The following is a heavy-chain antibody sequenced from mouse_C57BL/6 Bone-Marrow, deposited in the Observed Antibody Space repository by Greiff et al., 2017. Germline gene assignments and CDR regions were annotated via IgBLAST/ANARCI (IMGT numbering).Heavy chain of an antibody. V-gene: IGHV1-9*01. CDR1: GYTFTGYW. D-gene: IGHD2-4*01. CDR3: AREKRDYDLGAWFAY. CDR2: ILPGSGST. Sequence: VQLQESGAELMKPGASVKLSCKATGYTFTGYWIEWVKQRPGHGLEWIGEILPGSGSTNYNEKFKGKATFPADTSSNTAYMHLSSLTTADSAIYYFAREKRDYDLGAWFAYWGQGTLVTVSA. J-gene: IGHJ3*01.